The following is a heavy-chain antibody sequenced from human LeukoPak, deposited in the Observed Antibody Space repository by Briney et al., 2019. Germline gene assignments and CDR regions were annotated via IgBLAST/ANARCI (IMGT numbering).Heavy chain of an antibody. CDR3: ARDRHVDTPMVEAFDI. CDR1: GGSISSSIYY. D-gene: IGHD5-18*01. V-gene: IGHV4-39*07. J-gene: IGHJ3*02. Sequence: PSETLSLTCTVSGGSISSSIYYWGWIRQPPGKGLEWIGSLYYSGSTYYNPSLKSRVTISVDTSKNQFSLKLSSVTAADTAVYYCARDRHVDTPMVEAFDIWGQGTMVTVSS. CDR2: LYYSGST.